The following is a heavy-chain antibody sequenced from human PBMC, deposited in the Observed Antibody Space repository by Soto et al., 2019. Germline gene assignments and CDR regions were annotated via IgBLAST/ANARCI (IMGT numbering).Heavy chain of an antibody. J-gene: IGHJ3*02. Sequence: EVQLVESGGGLVQPEGSLRLSCTASGFSFHGYWMSWIRQAPGKGLQWVANINHDGTEKYYVDSVKGRFTISRDNASNSVFLQMNSLRAEDTAVYYCARIRGPFDMWGQGTMVTVSS. V-gene: IGHV3-7*03. CDR1: GFSFHGYW. CDR2: INHDGTEK. D-gene: IGHD3-16*01. CDR3: ARIRGPFDM.